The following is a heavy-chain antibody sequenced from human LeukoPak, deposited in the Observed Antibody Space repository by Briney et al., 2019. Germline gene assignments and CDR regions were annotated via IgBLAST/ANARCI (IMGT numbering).Heavy chain of an antibody. D-gene: IGHD6-13*01. CDR2: INPSGGST. V-gene: IGHV1-46*01. J-gene: IGHJ6*03. Sequence: VASVKVSCKASGYTFTSYYMHWVRQAPGQGLEWMGIINPSGGSTSYAQKFQGRVTMTRDTSTSTVYMELRSLRSEDTAVYYCARPYSKDYMDVWGKGTTVTVSS. CDR3: ARPYSKDYMDV. CDR1: GYTFTSYY.